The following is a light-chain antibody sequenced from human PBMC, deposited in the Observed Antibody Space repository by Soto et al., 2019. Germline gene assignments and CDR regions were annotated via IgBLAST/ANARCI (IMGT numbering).Light chain of an antibody. J-gene: IGKJ1*01. CDR1: QSVSSN. V-gene: IGKV3-15*01. CDR2: GAS. Sequence: EIVMTQSPATLSVSPGERATLSCRASQSVSSNLAWYQQKPGQAPRLLIYGASIRATGIPARFSGSGSGTEFTLTISSLQSEDFAFYYCQQYNNWPETFGQGTKVEIK. CDR3: QQYNNWPET.